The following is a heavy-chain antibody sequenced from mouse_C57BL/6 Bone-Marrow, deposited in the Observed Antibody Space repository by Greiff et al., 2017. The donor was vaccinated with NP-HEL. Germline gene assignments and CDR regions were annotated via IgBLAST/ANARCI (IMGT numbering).Heavy chain of an antibody. V-gene: IGHV1-76*01. D-gene: IGHD2-1*01. CDR1: GYTFTDYY. CDR2: IYPGSGNT. J-gene: IGHJ2*01. Sequence: VQVVESGAELVRPGASVKLSCKASGYTFTDYYINWVKQRPGQGLEWIARIYPGSGNTYYNEKFKGKATLTAEKSSSTAYMQLSSLTSEDSAVYFCASSSGFYYGDYWGQGTTLTVSS. CDR3: ASSSGFYYGDY.